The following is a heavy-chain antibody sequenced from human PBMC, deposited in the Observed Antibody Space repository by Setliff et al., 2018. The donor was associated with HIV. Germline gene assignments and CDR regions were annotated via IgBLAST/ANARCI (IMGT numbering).Heavy chain of an antibody. CDR3: AAVPPSGTFLDY. CDR1: GGSFSGYY. D-gene: IGHD3-10*01. V-gene: IGHV4-34*10. J-gene: IGHJ4*02. CDR2: IHQSGRT. Sequence: PSETLSLTCAVYGGSFSGYYWSWIRQPPGKGLEWIGYIHQSGRTYFDPSLENRITLSVDRSKNRFSLELISVTASDTAVYFCAAVPPSGTFLDYWGPGRLVTVSS.